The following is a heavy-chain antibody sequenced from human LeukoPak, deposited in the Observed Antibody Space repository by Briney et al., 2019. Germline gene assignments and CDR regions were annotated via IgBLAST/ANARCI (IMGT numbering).Heavy chain of an antibody. CDR2: ISRDGSSI. J-gene: IGHJ4*02. CDR3: GREGATVATQIDY. CDR1: GYTFSGYW. Sequence: GGSLRLSCAASGYTFSGYWMQWVRPAPGKGLVWVSRISRDGSSISYADSVKGRFTISRDNAKNTLYLQMNSLRAEDTAVYFCGREGATVATQIDYWGQGTLATVSS. V-gene: IGHV3-74*01. D-gene: IGHD4-23*01.